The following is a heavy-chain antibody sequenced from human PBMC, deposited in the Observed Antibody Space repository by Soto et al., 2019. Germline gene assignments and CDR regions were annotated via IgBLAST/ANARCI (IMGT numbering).Heavy chain of an antibody. Sequence: SETLSLTCTVSGGSISSGGYYWSWIRQHPGKGLEWIGYIYYSGSTYYNPSLKSRVTISVDTSKNQFSLKLSSVTAADTAVYYCARENECSYGFAFDIWGQGTMVP. CDR1: GGSISSGGYY. CDR2: IYYSGST. J-gene: IGHJ3*02. D-gene: IGHD5-18*01. V-gene: IGHV4-31*03. CDR3: ARENECSYGFAFDI.